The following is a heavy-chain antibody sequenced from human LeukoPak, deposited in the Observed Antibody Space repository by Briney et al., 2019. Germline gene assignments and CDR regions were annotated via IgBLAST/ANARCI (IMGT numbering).Heavy chain of an antibody. D-gene: IGHD3-10*01. Sequence: SVKVSCKGGTSTNYAISWVRQAPGQGLEWMGGIIPNFGTVNYAQKFQGRVTITTDESTSTAYMELSSLRSDDTAVYYCARVDGGGSGDADYWGQGTLVTVSS. J-gene: IGHJ4*02. V-gene: IGHV1-69*05. CDR1: GTSTNYA. CDR3: ARVDGGGSGDADY. CDR2: IIPNFGTV.